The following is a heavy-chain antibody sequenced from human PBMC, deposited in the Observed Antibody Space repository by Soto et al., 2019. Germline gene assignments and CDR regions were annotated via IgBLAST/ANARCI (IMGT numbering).Heavy chain of an antibody. CDR2: IYYSGST. CDR1: GGSISSSSYY. V-gene: IGHV4-39*01. J-gene: IGHJ3*02. Sequence: SETLSLTCTVSGGSISSSSYYWGWIRQPPGKGLEWIGSIYYSGSTYYNPSLKSRVTISVDTSKNQFSLKLSSVTAADTAVYYCESLSNMVASIYRDASDIWGQGTMGT. CDR3: ESLSNMVASIYRDASDI. D-gene: IGHD5-12*01.